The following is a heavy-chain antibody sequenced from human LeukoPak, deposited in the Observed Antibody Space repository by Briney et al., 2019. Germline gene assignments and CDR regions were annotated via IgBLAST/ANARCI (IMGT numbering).Heavy chain of an antibody. CDR2: ISSSSSYI. CDR3: ARGRRLPLSRGAFDI. CDR1: GFTFSSYS. Sequence: GGSLRLSCAASGFTFSSYSMNWVRQAPGKGLEWVSSISSSSSYIYYADSVKGRFTISRDNAKNSLYLQMNSLRAEDTAVYYCARGRRLPLSRGAFDIWGQGTMVTVSS. J-gene: IGHJ3*02. V-gene: IGHV3-21*01. D-gene: IGHD4-11*01.